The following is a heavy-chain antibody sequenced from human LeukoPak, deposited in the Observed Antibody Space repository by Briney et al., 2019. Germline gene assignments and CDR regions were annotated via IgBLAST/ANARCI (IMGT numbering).Heavy chain of an antibody. CDR2: ISGSAGST. CDR1: GFTFSSYA. Sequence: GGSLRLSCAASGFTFSSYAMSWARQAPGKGLEWVSSISGSAGSTYYADSVRGRFTISRDNSKDTLYLQMNSLRAEDTAVYYCATPLFDYWGQGTLVTVSS. V-gene: IGHV3-23*01. J-gene: IGHJ4*02. CDR3: ATPLFDY.